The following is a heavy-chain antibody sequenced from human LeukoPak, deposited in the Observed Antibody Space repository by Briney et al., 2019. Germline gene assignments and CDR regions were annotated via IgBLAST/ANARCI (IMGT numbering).Heavy chain of an antibody. CDR2: ISGSGGST. J-gene: IGHJ4*02. CDR3: AKDRSTYYDFWSGLNDY. V-gene: IGHV3-23*01. D-gene: IGHD3-3*01. CDR1: GFTISSYA. Sequence: GGSLRLSCAASGFTISSYAMSWVRQAPGKGLEWVSAISGSGGSTYYADSVKGRFTISRDNSKNTLYLQMNSLRAEDTAVYYCAKDRSTYYDFWSGLNDYWGQGTLVTVSS.